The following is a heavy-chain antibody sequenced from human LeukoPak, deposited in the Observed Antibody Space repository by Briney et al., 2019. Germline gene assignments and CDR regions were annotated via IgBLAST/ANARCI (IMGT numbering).Heavy chain of an antibody. V-gene: IGHV4-59*01. J-gene: IGHJ4*02. CDR2: IYYSGST. Sequence: SETLSLTCTVSGGSISSYYWSWIRQPPGKGLAWIGYIYYSGSTNHNPSLKRRVTISVDTSKNQFSLKLSSVTAADTAVYYCARDTHGDYVFDYWGQGTLVTVSS. CDR3: ARDTHGDYVFDY. D-gene: IGHD4-17*01. CDR1: GGSISSYY.